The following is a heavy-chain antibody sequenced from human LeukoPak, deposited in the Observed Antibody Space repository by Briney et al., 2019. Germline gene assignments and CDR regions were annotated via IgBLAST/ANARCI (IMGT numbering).Heavy chain of an antibody. Sequence: PGGSLRPSCAASGFTFTYAWMNWVRQAPGEGLEWVGRIASIPAGGATDYADSVRGRFSISRDDSKNTLYLQMNSLKTEDTAVYYCTTEGQQMESSGFDYWGQGTPVTVSS. CDR1: GFTFTYAW. J-gene: IGHJ4*02. CDR3: TTEGQQMESSGFDY. CDR2: IASIPAGGAT. D-gene: IGHD3-10*01. V-gene: IGHV3-15*07.